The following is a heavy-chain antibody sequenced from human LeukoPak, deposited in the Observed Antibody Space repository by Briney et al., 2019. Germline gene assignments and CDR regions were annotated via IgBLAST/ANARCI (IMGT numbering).Heavy chain of an antibody. D-gene: IGHD3-10*01. Sequence: GGSLRLSCAASGFTVSGNYMTWVRQAPGKGLECVSVIYSGGNTYYADSVKGRFTISRDNSKNTLYLQMNSLRAEDMAVYYCASRLGSYYHYGMDVWGQGTTVTVSS. V-gene: IGHV3-53*01. CDR1: GFTVSGNY. CDR2: IYSGGNT. CDR3: ASRLGSYYHYGMDV. J-gene: IGHJ6*02.